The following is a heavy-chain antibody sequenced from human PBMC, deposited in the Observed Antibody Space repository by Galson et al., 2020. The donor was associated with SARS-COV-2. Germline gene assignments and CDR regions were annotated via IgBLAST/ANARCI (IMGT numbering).Heavy chain of an antibody. J-gene: IGHJ5*02. CDR3: ARNGVRNWFDP. D-gene: IGHD3-3*01. V-gene: IGHV3-30-3*01. CDR2: ISYDGSNK. CDR1: GFTFSSYA. Sequence: GESLKISCAASGFTFSSYAMHWVRQAPGKGLEWVAVISYDGSNKYYADSVKGRFTISRDNSKNTLYLQMNSLRAEDTAVYYCARNGVRNWFDPWGQGTLVTVSS.